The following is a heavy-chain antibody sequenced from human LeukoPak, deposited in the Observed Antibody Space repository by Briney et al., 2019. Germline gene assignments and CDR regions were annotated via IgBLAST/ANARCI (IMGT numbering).Heavy chain of an antibody. CDR1: GFTFSSYR. D-gene: IGHD3-10*01. CDR3: TRARSSTRDHFYYYYMDV. J-gene: IGHJ6*03. Sequence: GWSVTLSCAASGFTFSSYRMNWVRQAPGKGLEWVSFISSSSSNIYYAASVRGRFIISRDTAKNSLYLQMTSLRADDTAVYYCTRARSSTRDHFYYYYMDVWGKGTTVTVSS. V-gene: IGHV3-21*01. CDR2: ISSSSSNI.